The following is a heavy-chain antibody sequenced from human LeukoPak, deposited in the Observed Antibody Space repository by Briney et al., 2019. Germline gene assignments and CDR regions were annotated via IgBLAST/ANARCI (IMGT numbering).Heavy chain of an antibody. CDR2: IDNDAYSS. Sequence: GGSLRLSCAASGFPFRSYWMHWVRQAPGKGLVWVARIDNDAYSSVYADSVEGRFTISRDNSKNTVFLQMNRLRDEDTAVYYCARGLRGPDYWGQGTQVTVSS. CDR1: GFPFRSYW. V-gene: IGHV3-74*01. CDR3: ARGLRGPDY. J-gene: IGHJ4*02.